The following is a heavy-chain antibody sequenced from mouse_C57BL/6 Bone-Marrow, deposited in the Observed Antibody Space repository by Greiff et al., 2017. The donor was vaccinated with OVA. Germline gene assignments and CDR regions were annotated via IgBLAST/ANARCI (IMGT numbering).Heavy chain of an antibody. Sequence: EVQVVESGPELVKPGASVKISCKASGYSFTGYYMNWVKQSPEKSLEWIGEINPSTGGTTYNQKFKAKATLTVDKSSSTAYMQLKSLTSEDSAVYYCARITTAYWYFDVWGTGTTVTVSS. CDR2: INPSTGGT. D-gene: IGHD1-2*01. CDR1: GYSFTGYY. J-gene: IGHJ1*03. V-gene: IGHV1-42*01. CDR3: ARITTAYWYFDV.